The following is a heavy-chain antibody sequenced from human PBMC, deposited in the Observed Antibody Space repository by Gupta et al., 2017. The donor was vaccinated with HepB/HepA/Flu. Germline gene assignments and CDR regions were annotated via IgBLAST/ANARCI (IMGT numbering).Heavy chain of an antibody. Sequence: QVQLVQSGAEVKKPGASVKVSCKASGYSFTGYYMPWVGQAPGQGLEWMGWINPNSGGTNYAQKFQGRVTMTRDTSISTAYMELSRLRSDDTAVYYCARVLRYSSGYFPVGYWGQGTLVTVSS. V-gene: IGHV1-2*02. J-gene: IGHJ4*02. D-gene: IGHD3-22*01. CDR1: GYSFTGYY. CDR2: INPNSGGT. CDR3: ARVLRYSSGYFPVGY.